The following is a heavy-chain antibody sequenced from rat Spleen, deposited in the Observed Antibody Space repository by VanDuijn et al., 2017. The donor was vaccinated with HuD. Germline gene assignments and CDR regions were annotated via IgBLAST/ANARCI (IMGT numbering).Heavy chain of an antibody. CDR1: GFTFNNYY. D-gene: IGHD4-1*01. CDR3: ARDGGELGY. CDR2: ISTAGSNT. V-gene: IGHV5-25*01. J-gene: IGHJ2*01. Sequence: EVQLVESGGGLVQPGRSLKLSCAASGFTFNNYYMVWVRQAPTKGLEWVAYISTAGSNTYYPDSVKGRFTISRDNAKSTLYLQMNSLQTEDTATYYCARDGGELGYWGQGVMVTVSS.